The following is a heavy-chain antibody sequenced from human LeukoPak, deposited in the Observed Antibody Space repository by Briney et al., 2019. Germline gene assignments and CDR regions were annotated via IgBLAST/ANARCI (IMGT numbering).Heavy chain of an antibody. D-gene: IGHD5-12*01. CDR1: GGTFSSYA. V-gene: IGHV1-69*05. CDR2: IIPIFGTA. J-gene: IGHJ4*02. CDR3: ARVRYSGYDLDY. Sequence: ASVKVSCKASGGTFSSYAISWVRQAPGQGLEWMGRIIPIFGTANYAQKFQGRVTITTDESTSTAYMELSSLRSEDTAVYYCARVRYSGYDLDYWGQGTLVTVSS.